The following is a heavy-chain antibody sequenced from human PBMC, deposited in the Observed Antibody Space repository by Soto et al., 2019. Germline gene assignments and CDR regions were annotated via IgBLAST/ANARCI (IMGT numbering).Heavy chain of an antibody. V-gene: IGHV3-30-3*01. CDR3: ARGFDILTGPLD. CDR2: ISYDGSNK. J-gene: IGHJ4*02. Sequence: GGSLRLSCAASGFTFSSYAMHWVRQAPGKGLEWVAVISYDGSNKYYADSVKGRFTISRDNSKNTLYLQMNSLRAEDTAVYYCARGFDILTGPLDWGQGTLVTVSS. D-gene: IGHD3-9*01. CDR1: GFTFSSYA.